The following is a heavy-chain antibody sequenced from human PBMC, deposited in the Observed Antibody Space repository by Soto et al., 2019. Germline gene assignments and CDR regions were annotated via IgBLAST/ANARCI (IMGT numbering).Heavy chain of an antibody. CDR2: IYHTGTT. CDR1: GDSIIGIYH. D-gene: IGHD6-13*01. V-gene: IGHV4-38-2*01. CDR3: VRGVAAVGTDWFDP. J-gene: IGHJ5*02. Sequence: PSETLSLTCAVSGDSIIGIYHWAWIRQSPGRGLEWIASIYHTGTTYYTPSLESRVTISVDTSKNQFSLRLSSVTAADSAVYFCVRGVAAVGTDWFDPWGQGTLVTVSS.